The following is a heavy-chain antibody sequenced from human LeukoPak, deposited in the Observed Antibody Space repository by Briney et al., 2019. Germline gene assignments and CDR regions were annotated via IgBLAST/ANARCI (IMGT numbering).Heavy chain of an antibody. CDR1: GGSISTHY. D-gene: IGHD6-13*01. V-gene: IGHV4-4*07. CDR3: ARDKKSGTSWYYFDY. J-gene: IGHJ4*02. CDR2: IYTSGNT. Sequence: SETLSLTCTVSGGSISTHYWSWIRQPAGXGLEWIGRIYTSGNTNYNPSLKSRVTMSVDTSKNQFSLILSSVTAADTAMYYCARDKKSGTSWYYFDYWGQGTLVTVSS.